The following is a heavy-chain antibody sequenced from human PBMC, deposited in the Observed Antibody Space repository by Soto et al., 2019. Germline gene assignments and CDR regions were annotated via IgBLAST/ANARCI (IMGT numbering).Heavy chain of an antibody. Sequence: QVQLVESGGGVVQPGRSLRLSCAASGFTFSSYGMHWVRQAPGKGLEWVAVIWYDGSNKYYADSVKGRFTISRDNSKNTLYLHMNSLRAEDTAVYYCARGGYGDHYYYYGMDVWGQGTTVTVSS. J-gene: IGHJ6*02. CDR3: ARGGYGDHYYYYGMDV. D-gene: IGHD4-17*01. CDR2: IWYDGSNK. CDR1: GFTFSSYG. V-gene: IGHV3-33*01.